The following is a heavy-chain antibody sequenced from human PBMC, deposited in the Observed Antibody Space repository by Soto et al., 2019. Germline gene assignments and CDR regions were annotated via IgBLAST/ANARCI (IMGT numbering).Heavy chain of an antibody. D-gene: IGHD2-21*02. CDR3: AKLLVTQMPYYYYGLDV. J-gene: IGHJ6*02. CDR2: INIGGDTT. CDR1: GFTFSNYA. Sequence: GGSLRLSCGVSGFTFSNYAMSWVRQAPGKGLEWVSAINIGGDTTYYADSVKGRFTMSRDNSRNTLYLQMNSLRAEDTAVYYCAKLLVTQMPYYYYGLDVWGQGTTVTVSS. V-gene: IGHV3-23*01.